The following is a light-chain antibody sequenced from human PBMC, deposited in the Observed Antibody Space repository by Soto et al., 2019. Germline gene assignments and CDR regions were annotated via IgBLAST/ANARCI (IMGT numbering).Light chain of an antibody. V-gene: IGKV1-5*03. J-gene: IGKJ1*01. Sequence: DIQMTQSPSTLSASVGDRVSITCRASQSISNWLSWYQQKPGKAPKLLIYKESSLESGVPSRFSGSGSGTEFTITISSLQPDDFATYYCQQYNSYWTFGQGTKVEIK. CDR1: QSISNW. CDR2: KES. CDR3: QQYNSYWT.